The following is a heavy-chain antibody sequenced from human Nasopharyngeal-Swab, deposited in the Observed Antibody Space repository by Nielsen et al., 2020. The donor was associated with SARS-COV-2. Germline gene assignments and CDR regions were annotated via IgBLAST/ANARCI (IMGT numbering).Heavy chain of an antibody. J-gene: IGHJ3*02. Sequence: TLSLTCAVSGGSISSGGYSWSWIRQPPGKGLEWIGYIYHSGSTYYNPSLKSRVTISVDRSKNQFSLKLSSVTAADTAVYYCARGSFWYDSSGYPAEGDAFDIWGQGTMVTVSS. D-gene: IGHD3-22*01. CDR1: GGSISSGGYS. V-gene: IGHV4-30-2*02. CDR3: ARGSFWYDSSGYPAEGDAFDI. CDR2: IYHSGST.